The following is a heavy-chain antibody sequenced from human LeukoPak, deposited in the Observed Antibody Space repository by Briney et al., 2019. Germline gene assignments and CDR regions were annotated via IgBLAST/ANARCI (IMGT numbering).Heavy chain of an antibody. CDR3: AREVRVTAMVTVIDY. V-gene: IGHV4-4*07. CDR1: GGSISSYY. CDR2: IYTSGST. D-gene: IGHD5-18*01. J-gene: IGHJ4*02. Sequence: SETLSLTCAVSGGSISSYYWSRIRQPAGKGLEWIGRIYTSGSTNYNPSLKSRVTMSVDTSKNQFSLKLSSVTAADTAVYYCAREVRVTAMVTVIDYWGQGTLVTVSS.